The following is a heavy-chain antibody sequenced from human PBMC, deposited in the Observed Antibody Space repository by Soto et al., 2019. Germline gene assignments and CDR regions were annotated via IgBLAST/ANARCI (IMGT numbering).Heavy chain of an antibody. Sequence: QVQLVQSGAEVKKPVASVKVSCKASGYTFTSYGISWVRQAPGQGLEWMGWISAYNCNTNYAQKLQGRITTTTDTSTSTAYMELRSLRSDDTAVYYCARDGDVYTAIANDYWGEGPLVTVSS. CDR1: GYTFTSYG. CDR2: ISAYNCNT. V-gene: IGHV1-18*01. J-gene: IGHJ4*02. D-gene: IGHD5-18*01. CDR3: ARDGDVYTAIANDY.